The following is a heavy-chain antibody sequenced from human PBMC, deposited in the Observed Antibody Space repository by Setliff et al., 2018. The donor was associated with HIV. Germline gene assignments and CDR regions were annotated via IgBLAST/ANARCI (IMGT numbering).Heavy chain of an antibody. CDR3: ARDRVPFRYTG. D-gene: IGHD5-18*01. V-gene: IGHV4-4*08. J-gene: IGHJ4*02. CDR2: IYNSGST. Sequence: SSETLSLTCTVSGGSISGHYWTWIRQPPGKELEWIGYIYNSGSTNYNPSLKGRVTISVDTSKNQFSLKLSSVTAADTAVYYCARDRVPFRYTGWGQGTLVTAPQ. CDR1: GGSISGHY.